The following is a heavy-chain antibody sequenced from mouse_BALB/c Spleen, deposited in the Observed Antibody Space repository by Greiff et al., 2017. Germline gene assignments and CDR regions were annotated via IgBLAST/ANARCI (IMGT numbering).Heavy chain of an antibody. CDR2: IRNKANGYTT. CDR3: ARGDGYDAWFAY. J-gene: IGHJ3*01. Sequence: EVQLQQSGGGLVQPGGSLRLSCATSGFTFTDYYMSWVRQPPGKALEWLGFIRNKANGYTTEYSASVKGRFTISRDNSQSILYLQMNTLRAEDSATYYCARGDGYDAWFAYWGQGTLVTVSA. CDR1: GFTFTDYY. V-gene: IGHV7-3*02. D-gene: IGHD2-2*01.